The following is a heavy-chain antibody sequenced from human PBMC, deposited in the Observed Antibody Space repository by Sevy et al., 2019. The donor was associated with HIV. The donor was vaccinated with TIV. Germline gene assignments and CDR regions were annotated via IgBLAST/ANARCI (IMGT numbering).Heavy chain of an antibody. Sequence: SETLSLTCTVSGGSISSYYWSWIRQPPGKGLEWIGYIYYSGSTNYNPSLKSRVTISVDTSKNQFSLKLSSVTAADTAVYYWARVWWERGVFDYWGQGTLVTVSS. CDR2: IYYSGST. CDR3: ARVWWERGVFDY. V-gene: IGHV4-59*01. CDR1: GGSISSYY. J-gene: IGHJ4*02. D-gene: IGHD1-26*01.